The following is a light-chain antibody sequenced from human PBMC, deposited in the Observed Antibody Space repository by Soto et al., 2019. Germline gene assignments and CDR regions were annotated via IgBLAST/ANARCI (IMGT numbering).Light chain of an antibody. V-gene: IGKV3-15*01. J-gene: IGKJ1*01. Sequence: EIVMTQFPATLSVPPGERATLSCRASQSVSSNLAWYQQKPGQAPRLLIYGSSTRATGFPARFSGSGSGTEFTLTISSLQSEDFAVYYCQQYNNWLWTFGQGTKVEIK. CDR2: GSS. CDR1: QSVSSN. CDR3: QQYNNWLWT.